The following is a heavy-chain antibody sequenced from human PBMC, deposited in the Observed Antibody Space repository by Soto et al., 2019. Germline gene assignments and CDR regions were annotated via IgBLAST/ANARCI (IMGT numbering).Heavy chain of an antibody. CDR1: GFTFSSYA. Sequence: EVQLLESGGGLVQPGGSLRLSCAASGFTFSSYAMSWVRQAPGKGREWVSAISGSGGSTYYADSVKGRFTISRDNSKNTLYLQMNSLRAEDTALYYCAKDRDWNYLEPLDYWGQGTLVTVSS. D-gene: IGHD1-7*01. J-gene: IGHJ4*02. CDR3: AKDRDWNYLEPLDY. V-gene: IGHV3-23*01. CDR2: ISGSGGST.